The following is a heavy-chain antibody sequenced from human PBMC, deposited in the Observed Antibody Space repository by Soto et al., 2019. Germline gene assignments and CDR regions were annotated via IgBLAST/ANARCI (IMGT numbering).Heavy chain of an antibody. D-gene: IGHD3-10*01. CDR3: AHRPRWFTYFFDY. CDR1: GFSLSTRGVG. Sequence: QITLNESGPTLVKPTQTLTLTCTFSGFSLSTRGVGVGGIRQPPGKALEWLALLYWDDDEGYSPSLMSRLTITKDTSKNQVFHTMTNVDPVDTATYYCAHRPRWFTYFFDYWGQGTLVTVSS. V-gene: IGHV2-5*02. CDR2: LYWDDDE. J-gene: IGHJ4*02.